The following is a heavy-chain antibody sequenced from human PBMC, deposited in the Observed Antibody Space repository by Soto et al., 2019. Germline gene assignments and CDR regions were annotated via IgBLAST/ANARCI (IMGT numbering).Heavy chain of an antibody. CDR1: GFTFSSYG. CDR3: AIGGAYCYGDCTRAH. J-gene: IGHJ4*02. Sequence: EVQVVQSGGGSVQPGGSLRLSCEASGFTFSSYGMTWVRQAPGKGLEWVAGSSGSGVDTKYADSVKGRFIIARDNSMKEMYLQMNNLRVEDTAVYFCAIGGAYCYGDCTRAHWGQGTLVTVSS. D-gene: IGHD2-21*02. CDR2: SSGSGVDT. V-gene: IGHV3-23*04.